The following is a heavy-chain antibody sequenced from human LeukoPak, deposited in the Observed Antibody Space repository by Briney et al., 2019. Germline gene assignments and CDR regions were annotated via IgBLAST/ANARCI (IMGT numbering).Heavy chain of an antibody. Sequence: GGSLRLSCAASGFTFRSYSMNGVRHAPGKGLGWVSPISSSSTYISYADSVKGRFTISRDNAKNSLYLQMNSLRVEDTAVYYCARVGCSGGRCPGYGMDVWGQGTTVTVSS. CDR3: ARVGCSGGRCPGYGMDV. CDR1: GFTFRSYS. CDR2: ISSSSTYI. V-gene: IGHV3-21*01. J-gene: IGHJ6*02. D-gene: IGHD2-15*01.